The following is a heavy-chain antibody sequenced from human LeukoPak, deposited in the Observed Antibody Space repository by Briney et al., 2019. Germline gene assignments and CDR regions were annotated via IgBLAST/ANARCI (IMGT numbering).Heavy chain of an antibody. CDR2: IKQDGSEK. CDR1: GFTFSSYW. J-gene: IGHJ4*02. Sequence: GGSLRLSCAASGFTFSSYWMSWVRQAPGKGLEWVANIKQDGSEKYYVDSVKGRFTISRDNAKNSLYLQMNSLRAEDTAVYYCARHITIVRGVLDYWGQGTLVTVSS. V-gene: IGHV3-7*01. CDR3: ARHITIVRGVLDY. D-gene: IGHD3-10*01.